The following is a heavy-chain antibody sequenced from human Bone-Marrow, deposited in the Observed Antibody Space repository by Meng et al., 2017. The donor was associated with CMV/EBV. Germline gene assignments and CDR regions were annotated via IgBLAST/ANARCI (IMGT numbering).Heavy chain of an antibody. Sequence: SETLSLTCTVSGYFISSGYYWGWIRQPPGKGLEWIGSMYHSGSTYYNPSLKSRVTISVDMSKNQFSLKLSSVTAADTAVYYCARWAKYYYGSGSHGLDYWGQGTRVTVSS. CDR3: ARWAKYYYGSGSHGLDY. CDR1: GYFISSGYY. V-gene: IGHV4-38-2*02. D-gene: IGHD3-10*01. CDR2: MYHSGST. J-gene: IGHJ4*02.